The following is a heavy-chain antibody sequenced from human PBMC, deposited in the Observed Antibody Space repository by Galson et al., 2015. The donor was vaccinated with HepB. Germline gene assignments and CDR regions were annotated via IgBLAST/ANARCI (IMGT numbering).Heavy chain of an antibody. CDR2: IYYSGNT. CDR1: GGSISSYF. J-gene: IGHJ5*02. Sequence: ETLSLTCTVSGGSISSYFWSWIRKPPGKGLEWIGYIYYSGNTNYNPSLKSRVTISMDMSKNQFSLRLTSVTAADTAVYYCAGSSSWYQNSFDPWGQGTLVTVSS. CDR3: AGSSSWYQNSFDP. V-gene: IGHV4-59*01. D-gene: IGHD6-13*01.